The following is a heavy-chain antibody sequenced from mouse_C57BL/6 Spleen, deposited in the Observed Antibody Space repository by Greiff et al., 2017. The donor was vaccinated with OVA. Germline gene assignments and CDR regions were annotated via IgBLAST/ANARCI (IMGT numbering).Heavy chain of an antibody. V-gene: IGHV3-6*01. J-gene: IGHJ2*01. CDR1: GYSITSGYY. CDR2: ISYDGSN. CDR3: ARDLRDY. Sequence: DVKLQESGPGLVKPSQSLSLTCSVTGYSITSGYYWNWIRQFPGNKLEWMGYISYDGSNNYNPSLKNRISITRDTSKNQFFLKLNSVTTEDTATYYCARDLRDYWGQGTTLTVSS.